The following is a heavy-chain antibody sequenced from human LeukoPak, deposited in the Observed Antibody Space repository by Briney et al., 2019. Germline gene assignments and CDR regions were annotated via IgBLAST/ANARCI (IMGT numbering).Heavy chain of an antibody. V-gene: IGHV5-51*01. D-gene: IGHD3-10*01. CDR2: IYPGDSDT. J-gene: IGHJ4*02. Sequence: PGESLKISCKGSGYIFTNNWIGWVRQMPGKGLEWMGIIYPGDSDTRYSPSFEGQVTISADKSISAAYLQWSSLKASDTAMYYCARQTRDGSGSRGYSFDFWGQGTLVTVSS. CDR3: ARQTRDGSGSRGYSFDF. CDR1: GYIFTNNW.